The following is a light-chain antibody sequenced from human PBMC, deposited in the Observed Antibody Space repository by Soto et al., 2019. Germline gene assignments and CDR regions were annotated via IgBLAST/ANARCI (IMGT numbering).Light chain of an antibody. CDR2: SGS. Sequence: DIVMTQSPLSLPVTPGEPASISCRSSQSLLHSNGYNYLDWYLQKPGQSPQLLIYSGSNRASGVPDRFSGSGSGTDFTLKISRVEAEDVGVYYCVQALQTPLTFGGGTKVEIK. J-gene: IGKJ4*01. CDR3: VQALQTPLT. V-gene: IGKV2-28*01. CDR1: QSLLHSNGYNY.